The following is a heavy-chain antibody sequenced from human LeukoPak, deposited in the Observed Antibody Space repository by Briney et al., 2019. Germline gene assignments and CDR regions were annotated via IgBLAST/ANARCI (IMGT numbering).Heavy chain of an antibody. CDR2: ISSSSSTI. Sequence: PGGSLRLSCAASGFTFSSYSMNWVRQAPGKGLEWVSYISSSSSTIYYADSVKGRFTISRDNAKNSLYLQMNSLRAEDTAVYYCASGTWRVGTNAFDIWGQGTMVTVSS. D-gene: IGHD1-1*01. J-gene: IGHJ3*02. CDR3: ASGTWRVGTNAFDI. CDR1: GFTFSSYS. V-gene: IGHV3-48*01.